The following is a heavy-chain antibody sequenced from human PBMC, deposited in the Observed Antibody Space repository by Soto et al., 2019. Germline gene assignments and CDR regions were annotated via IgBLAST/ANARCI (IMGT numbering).Heavy chain of an antibody. J-gene: IGHJ6*02. Sequence: QVQLVQSGAEVKKPGSSVKVSCKASGGTFSSYAISWVRQAPGQGLEWMGGIITIFGTANYAQKFQGRVTITAAESTSTAYMALSSLRSEDTAVYYWARDSGGTTVAFSMDVWGQGTTVTVSS. CDR3: ARDSGGTTVAFSMDV. D-gene: IGHD4-17*01. CDR2: IITIFGTA. V-gene: IGHV1-69*01. CDR1: GGTFSSYA.